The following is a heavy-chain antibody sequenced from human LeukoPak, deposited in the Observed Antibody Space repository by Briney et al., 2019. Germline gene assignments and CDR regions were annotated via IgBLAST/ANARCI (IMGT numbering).Heavy chain of an antibody. D-gene: IGHD3-9*01. CDR1: GFTFSDYY. CDR2: ISSSGSTI. Sequence: PGGSLRLSCAASGFTFSDYYMSWIRQAPGKGLEWVSYISSSGSTIYYADSVKGRFTISRDNAKNSLYLPMNSLRAEDTAVYYCARDFYDILTGPSGAFDSWGQGTMVTVSS. CDR3: ARDFYDILTGPSGAFDS. J-gene: IGHJ3*02. V-gene: IGHV3-11*04.